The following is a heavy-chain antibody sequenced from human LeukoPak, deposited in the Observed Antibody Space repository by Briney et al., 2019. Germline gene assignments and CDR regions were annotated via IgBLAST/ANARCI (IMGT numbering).Heavy chain of an antibody. CDR2: ISGSGGST. J-gene: IGHJ3*02. Sequence: PGGSLRLSCAASGFTFSSYALSWVRQAPGKGLEWVSAISGSGGSTYYADSVKGRFTISRDNSKNTLYLQMNSLRAEDTAVYYCAKDLMIVGIHDAFDIWGQGTMVTVSS. CDR3: AKDLMIVGIHDAFDI. CDR1: GFTFSSYA. D-gene: IGHD3-22*01. V-gene: IGHV3-23*01.